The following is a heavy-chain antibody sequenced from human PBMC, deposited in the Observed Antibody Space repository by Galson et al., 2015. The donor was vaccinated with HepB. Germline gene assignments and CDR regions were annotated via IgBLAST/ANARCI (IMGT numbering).Heavy chain of an antibody. J-gene: IGHJ5*02. V-gene: IGHV1-69*02. CDR2: IIPILGIA. Sequence: SVKVSCKASGGTFSSYTISWVRQAPGQGLEWMGRIIPILGIANYAQKFQGRVTITADKSTSTAYMELSSLRSEDTAVYYCARAKLNYYDSSGYYREGYWFDPWGQGTLVTVSS. D-gene: IGHD3-22*01. CDR3: ARAKLNYYDSSGYYREGYWFDP. CDR1: GGTFSSYT.